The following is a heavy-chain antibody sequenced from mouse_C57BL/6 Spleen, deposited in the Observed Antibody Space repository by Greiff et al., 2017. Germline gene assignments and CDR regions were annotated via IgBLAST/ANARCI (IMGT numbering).Heavy chain of an antibody. Sequence: QVQLQQSGAELVMPGASVKLSCKASGYTFTSYWMHWVKQRPGQGLEWIGEIDPSDSYTNYNQKFKGKSTLTVDKSSSTAYMQLSSLTSEDSAVYYCARRSRTGTGYFDYWGQGTTLTVSS. D-gene: IGHD4-1*01. CDR1: GYTFTSYW. CDR2: IDPSDSYT. CDR3: ARRSRTGTGYFDY. J-gene: IGHJ2*01. V-gene: IGHV1-69*01.